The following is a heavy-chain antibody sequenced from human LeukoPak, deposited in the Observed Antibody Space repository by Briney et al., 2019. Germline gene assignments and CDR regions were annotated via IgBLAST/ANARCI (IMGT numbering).Heavy chain of an antibody. J-gene: IGHJ6*02. CDR1: GFSISNYI. V-gene: IGHV3-23*01. D-gene: IGHD2-21*01. Sequence: PGGSLRLSCAASGFSISNYIMSWGRQAPGKGLERVSGISVRGGNTYYADSVKGRFTISRDDSKNTLDLQMNNLRVEDTAVYYCAKGGLYSAMDVWGQGTTVTVSS. CDR2: ISVRGGNT. CDR3: AKGGLYSAMDV.